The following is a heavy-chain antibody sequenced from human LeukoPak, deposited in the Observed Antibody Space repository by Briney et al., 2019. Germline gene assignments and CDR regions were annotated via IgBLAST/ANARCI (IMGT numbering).Heavy chain of an antibody. Sequence: GGSLRLSCAASGFTFSSYGMNWVRQAPGKGLEWVSAISGSGGSPYYADSVKGRFTISRDSSKNTLYLQMNSLRAEDTAVYYCARDPGAYSSSPIDYWDQGTLVTVSS. V-gene: IGHV3-23*01. J-gene: IGHJ4*02. D-gene: IGHD6-6*01. CDR1: GFTFSSYG. CDR3: ARDPGAYSSSPIDY. CDR2: ISGSGGSP.